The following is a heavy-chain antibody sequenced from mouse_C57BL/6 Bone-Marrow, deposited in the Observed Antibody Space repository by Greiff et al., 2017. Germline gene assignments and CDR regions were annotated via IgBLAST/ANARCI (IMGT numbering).Heavy chain of an antibody. Sequence: EVQLQQSGPELVKPGASVKISCKASGYTFTDYYMNWVKQSHGKSLEWIGDINPNNGGTSYNQKFKGKATLTVDKSSRTAYMELRSLTSEDSAVYYCAIVYGNYVFYAMDYWGQGTSVTVSS. CDR3: AIVYGNYVFYAMDY. J-gene: IGHJ4*01. CDR1: GYTFTDYY. V-gene: IGHV1-26*01. CDR2: INPNNGGT. D-gene: IGHD2-1*01.